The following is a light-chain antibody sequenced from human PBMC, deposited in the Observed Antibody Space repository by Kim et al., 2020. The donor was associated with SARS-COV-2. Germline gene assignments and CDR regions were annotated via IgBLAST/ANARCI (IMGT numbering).Light chain of an antibody. Sequence: DIVMTQSPDSLAVSLGERATINCKSSQSVLYSSNNKNYLAWYQLRPGQPPKLLIYWASTRESGVPNRFSGSGSGTDFTLTISTLQAEDVAVYYCQQYYTTPWTFGQGPKVDIK. J-gene: IGKJ1*01. CDR3: QQYYTTPWT. CDR1: QSVLYSSNNKNY. V-gene: IGKV4-1*01. CDR2: WAS.